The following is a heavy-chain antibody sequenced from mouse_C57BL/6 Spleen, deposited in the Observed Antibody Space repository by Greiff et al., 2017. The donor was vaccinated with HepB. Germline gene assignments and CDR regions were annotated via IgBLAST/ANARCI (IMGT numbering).Heavy chain of an antibody. D-gene: IGHD2-4*01. CDR1: GFSLTSYG. J-gene: IGHJ3*01. CDR3: ARQGDYDAGAWFAY. CDR2: IWSDGST. Sequence: VQLVESGPGLVAPSQRLSITCTVSGFSLTSYGVHWVRQPPGKGLEWLVVIWSDGSTTYNSALKSRLSISKDNSKSQVFLKMNSLQTDDTAMYYCARQGDYDAGAWFAYWGQGTLVTVSA. V-gene: IGHV2-6-1*01.